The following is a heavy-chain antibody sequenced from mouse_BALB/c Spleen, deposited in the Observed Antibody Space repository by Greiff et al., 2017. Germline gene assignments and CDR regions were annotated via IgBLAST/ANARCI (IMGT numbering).Heavy chain of an antibody. CDR1: GYTFTSYT. Sequence: QVQLKQSGAELARPGASVKMSCKASGYTFTSYTMHWVKQRPGQGLEWIGYINPSSGYTNYNQKFKDKATLTADKSSSTAYMQLSSLTSEDSAVYYCARRPAASLDSSGSAWFAYWGQGTLVTVSA. D-gene: IGHD3-2*01. J-gene: IGHJ3*01. V-gene: IGHV1-4*01. CDR2: INPSSGYT. CDR3: ARRPAASLDSSGSAWFAY.